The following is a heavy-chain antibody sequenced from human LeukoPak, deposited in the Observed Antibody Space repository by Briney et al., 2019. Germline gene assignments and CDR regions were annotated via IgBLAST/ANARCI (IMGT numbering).Heavy chain of an antibody. CDR2: ISPSGHDI. V-gene: IGHV3-11*04. CDR3: ARESEIRFLEWLFVFDY. CDR1: GLTFSDVY. D-gene: IGHD3-3*01. J-gene: IGHJ4*02. Sequence: PGGSLRLSCAASGLTFSDVYMTWIRQAQGKGLEYLSYISPSGHDISYADSVKGRFTISRDNAKNSLSLQMNSLRAEDTAVYYCARESEIRFLEWLFVFDYWGQGTLVTVSS.